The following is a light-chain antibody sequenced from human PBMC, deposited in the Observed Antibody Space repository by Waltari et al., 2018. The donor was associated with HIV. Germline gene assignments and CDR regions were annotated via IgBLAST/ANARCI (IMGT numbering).Light chain of an antibody. V-gene: IGLV2-23*02. Sequence: QSALTQPASVSGSPGQSITISCTGTSSDIGSYNLVSWYQQHPGKVPKLMIYDVSKRPSGVSNRCSGSKSGNTASLTSSGLQAEDEADYYCCSYAGSSTLVVFGGGTKLTVL. CDR1: SSDIGSYNL. J-gene: IGLJ2*01. CDR3: CSYAGSSTLVV. CDR2: DVS.